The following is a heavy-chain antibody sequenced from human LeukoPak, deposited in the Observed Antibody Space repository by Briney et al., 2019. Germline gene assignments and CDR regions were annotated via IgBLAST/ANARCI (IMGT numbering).Heavy chain of an antibody. CDR2: ISGSGGST. D-gene: IGHD6-13*01. CDR3: ARGAGIAAAGIGGDY. Sequence: GGSLRLSCAASGFTFSSYAMSWVRQATGKGLEWVSAISGSGGSTYYADSVKGRFTISRDNSKNTVYLQMNSLRAEDTAVYYCARGAGIAAAGIGGDYWGQGTLVTVSS. CDR1: GFTFSSYA. J-gene: IGHJ4*02. V-gene: IGHV3-23*01.